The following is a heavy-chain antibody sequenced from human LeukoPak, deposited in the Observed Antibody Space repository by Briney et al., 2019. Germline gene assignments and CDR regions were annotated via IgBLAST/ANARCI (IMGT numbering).Heavy chain of an antibody. CDR3: AKDDCSGGSCYRFDP. J-gene: IGHJ5*02. D-gene: IGHD2-15*01. V-gene: IGHV3-23*01. CDR1: GFTFSSYA. CDR2: ISGSGGGT. Sequence: GGSLRLSCAASGFTFSSYAMSWVRQAPGKGLEWVSTISGSGGGTYYADSVKGRFTISRDNSKNTLYLQMNSLRAEDTAVYYCAKDDCSGGSCYRFDPWGQGTLVTVSS.